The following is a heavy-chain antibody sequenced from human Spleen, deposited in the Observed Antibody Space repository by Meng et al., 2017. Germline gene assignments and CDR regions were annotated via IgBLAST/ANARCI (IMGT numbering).Heavy chain of an antibody. Sequence: SLKISCAASGFTFDDYAMHWVRQAPGKGLEWVSGISRSSGNIGYADSVKGRFTISRDNAKNSLYLQMNSLRAEDTALYYCVKDRTAYYYYGMDVWGQGTMVTVSS. D-gene: IGHD5-18*01. CDR3: VKDRTAYYYYGMDV. V-gene: IGHV3-9*01. CDR1: GFTFDDYA. CDR2: ISRSSGNI. J-gene: IGHJ6*02.